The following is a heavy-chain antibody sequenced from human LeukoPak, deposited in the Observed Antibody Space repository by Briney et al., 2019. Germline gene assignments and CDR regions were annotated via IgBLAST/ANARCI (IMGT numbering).Heavy chain of an antibody. Sequence: GESLKISCQGFGYPFTTSWIGWVRQLPGKGLEWTAIIHAGNSDAKYSPSLQGQVSISTDRSISTAYLHWSSLKASDTAIYYCAIINHPDGRVYWGQGTLVTVSS. D-gene: IGHD5-24*01. CDR2: IHAGNSDA. CDR1: GYPFTTSW. CDR3: AIINHPDGRVY. V-gene: IGHV5-51*01. J-gene: IGHJ4*02.